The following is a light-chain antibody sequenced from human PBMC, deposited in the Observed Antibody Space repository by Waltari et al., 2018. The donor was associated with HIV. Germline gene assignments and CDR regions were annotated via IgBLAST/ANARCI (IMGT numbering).Light chain of an antibody. CDR1: SSNIGSYY. CDR3: GAWEDSTSGQV. Sequence: QSELTQPPSASGTPGQRVTIPCSGSSSNIGSYYVYWYQHLPGTAPKLLVYRNNQRASGVPERVSGSKSGTSAYLAISGLRSEDEADYYCGAWEDSTSGQVLGGGTKLTVL. J-gene: IGLJ3*02. CDR2: RNN. V-gene: IGLV1-47*01.